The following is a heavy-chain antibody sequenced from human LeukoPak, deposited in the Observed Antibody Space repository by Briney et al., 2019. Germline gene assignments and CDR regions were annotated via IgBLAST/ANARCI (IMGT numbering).Heavy chain of an antibody. J-gene: IGHJ3*02. CDR2: INHSGST. Sequence: SETLSLTCTVSGGSISSGGYYWSWIRQPPGKGLEWIGEINHSGSTNYNPSLKSRVTISVDTSKNQFSLKLSSVTAADTAVYYCARARSRSSGCFDIWGQGTMVTVSS. CDR3: ARARSRSSGCFDI. D-gene: IGHD3-22*01. V-gene: IGHV4-39*07. CDR1: GGSISSGGYY.